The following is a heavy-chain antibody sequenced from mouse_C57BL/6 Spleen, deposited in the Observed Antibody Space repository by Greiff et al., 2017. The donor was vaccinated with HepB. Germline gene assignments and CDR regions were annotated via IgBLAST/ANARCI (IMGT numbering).Heavy chain of an antibody. CDR1: GYTFTDYN. CDR3: ARNHYYGSSYGAMDY. J-gene: IGHJ4*01. Sequence: VQLQQSGPELVKPGASVKMSCKASGYTFTDYNMHWVKQSHGKSLEWIGYINPNNGGTSYNQKFKGKATLTVNKSSSTAYMELRSLTSEDSAVYYCARNHYYGSSYGAMDYWGQGTSVTVSS. CDR2: INPNNGGT. D-gene: IGHD1-1*01. V-gene: IGHV1-22*01.